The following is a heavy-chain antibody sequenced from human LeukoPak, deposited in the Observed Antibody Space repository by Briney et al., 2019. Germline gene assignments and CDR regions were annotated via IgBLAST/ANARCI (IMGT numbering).Heavy chain of an antibody. Sequence: SVKVSCKASGRTFSSYAISWVRQAPGQGLEWMGRIIPIFGTANYAQKFQGRVTITADKSTSTAYMELSSLRSEDTAVYYCARDSKGSSSSSQEFFDYWGQGTLVTVS. CDR3: ARDSKGSSSSSQEFFDY. D-gene: IGHD6-6*01. CDR1: GRTFSSYA. J-gene: IGHJ4*02. V-gene: IGHV1-69*06. CDR2: IIPIFGTA.